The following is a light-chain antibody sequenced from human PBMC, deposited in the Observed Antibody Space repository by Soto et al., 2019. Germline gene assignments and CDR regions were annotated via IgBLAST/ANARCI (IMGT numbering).Light chain of an antibody. CDR2: EVT. J-gene: IGLJ3*02. V-gene: IGLV2-23*02. Sequence: QSALTQPASVSGSPGQSITISCTGTSSDVGSYNLVSWYQQHPGKDPKLMIFEVTKRPSGVSNRFSGSQSDNTASLTISGLQAEDEADYYCCSYAGSSTWGFGGGTQLTVL. CDR1: SSDVGSYNL. CDR3: CSYAGSSTWG.